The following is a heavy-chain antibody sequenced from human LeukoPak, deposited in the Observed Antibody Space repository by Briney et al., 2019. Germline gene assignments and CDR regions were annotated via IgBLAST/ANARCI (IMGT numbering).Heavy chain of an antibody. CDR2: IGWNSGSI. CDR3: ARDLLLYSSSWYVDY. D-gene: IGHD6-13*01. Sequence: GGSLRLSCAASGFTFDDYAMHWVRQAPGKGLEWVSTIGWNSGSIGYADSVKGRFTISRDNAKNSLYLQMNSLRAEDTAVYYCARDLLLYSSSWYVDYWGQGTLVTVSS. V-gene: IGHV3-9*01. CDR1: GFTFDDYA. J-gene: IGHJ4*02.